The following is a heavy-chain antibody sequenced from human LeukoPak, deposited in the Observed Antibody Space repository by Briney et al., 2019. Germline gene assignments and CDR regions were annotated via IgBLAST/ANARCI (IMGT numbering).Heavy chain of an antibody. Sequence: PTETLSLTCGVSGASVRSHFWMWLPQTPGLGRVGIGYVSNKGSTAYNPSLRSRVTISLDEPKNEVSLNVRAVSAADTAVYYGAKDVSGTYYAFDVWGQGRTV. J-gene: IGHJ3*01. CDR1: GASVRSHF. CDR3: AKDVSGTYYAFDV. V-gene: IGHV4-59*02. CDR2: VSNKGST. D-gene: IGHD1-26*01.